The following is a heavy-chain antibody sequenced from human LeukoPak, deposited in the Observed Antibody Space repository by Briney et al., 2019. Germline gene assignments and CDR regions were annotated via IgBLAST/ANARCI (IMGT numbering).Heavy chain of an antibody. D-gene: IGHD5-18*01. J-gene: IGHJ4*02. Sequence: GGSLRLSCAAPGFMFNTYWMAWVRQAPGKGLEWVANIKEDGSDKNYVDSVKGRFTISRDNADNSLYLHMNSLRAEDTAVYYCARDAAYGYDRFDYWGQGTQVTVSS. CDR3: ARDAAYGYDRFDY. CDR1: GFMFNTYW. V-gene: IGHV3-7*01. CDR2: IKEDGSDK.